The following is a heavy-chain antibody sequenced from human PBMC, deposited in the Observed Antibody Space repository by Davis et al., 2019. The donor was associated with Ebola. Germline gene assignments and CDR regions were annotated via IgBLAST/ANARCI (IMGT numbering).Heavy chain of an antibody. CDR2: MNPNSGNT. Sequence: ASVKVSCKASGYTFTSYDINWVRQATGQGLEWMGWMNPNSGNTGYAQKFQGRVTMTRNTSISTAYMELSSLRSEDTAVYYCARGKGFGPAASDLYYYYYGMDVWGQGTTVTVSS. CDR1: GYTFTSYD. CDR3: ARGKGFGPAASDLYYYYYGMDV. J-gene: IGHJ6*02. D-gene: IGHD2-2*01. V-gene: IGHV1-8*01.